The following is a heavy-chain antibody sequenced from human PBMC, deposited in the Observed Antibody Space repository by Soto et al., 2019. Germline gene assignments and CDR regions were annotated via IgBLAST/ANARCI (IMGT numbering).Heavy chain of an antibody. D-gene: IGHD3-22*01. CDR3: ARDKRGSSGYYYSGASGHYYFDY. Sequence: SETLSLTCTVSGGSISSGGYYWSWIRQHPGKGLEWIGYIYYSGSTYYNPSLKSRVTISVDTSKNQFSLKLSSVTAADTAVYYCARDKRGSSGYYYSGASGHYYFDYWGQGTLVTVSS. J-gene: IGHJ4*02. CDR1: GGSISSGGYY. V-gene: IGHV4-31*03. CDR2: IYYSGST.